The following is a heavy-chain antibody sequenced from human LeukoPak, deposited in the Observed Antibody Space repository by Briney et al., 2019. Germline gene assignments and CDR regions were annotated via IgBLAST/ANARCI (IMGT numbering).Heavy chain of an antibody. D-gene: IGHD6-13*01. CDR2: IYTRGST. J-gene: IGHJ4*02. V-gene: IGHV4-4*07. CDR1: GGSISSYY. Sequence: SETLSLTCTVSGGSISSYYWSWIRQPAGKGLEWIGRIYTRGSTNYNPSLKSRVTMSVDTSKNQFSLKLSSVTAADTAVYYCARGCYSSRCFDYWGQGTLVTVSS. CDR3: ARGCYSSRCFDY.